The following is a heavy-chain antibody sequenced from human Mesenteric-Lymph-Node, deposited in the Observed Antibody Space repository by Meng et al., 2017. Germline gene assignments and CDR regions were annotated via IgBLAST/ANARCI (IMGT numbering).Heavy chain of an antibody. J-gene: IGHJ4*02. Sequence: QVQLQQWGAGLLKPSETLSLTCAVYVGSFSPYYWAWIRQTPEKGLEWIGEINHRGSTTYNPSLESRVTMSADTSKNQFTLRMTSVTAADAAVYFCARRGDSSGWFRYFDFWGQGTLVTVSS. CDR2: INHRGST. V-gene: IGHV4-34*01. CDR3: ARRGDSSGWFRYFDF. D-gene: IGHD6-19*01. CDR1: VGSFSPYY.